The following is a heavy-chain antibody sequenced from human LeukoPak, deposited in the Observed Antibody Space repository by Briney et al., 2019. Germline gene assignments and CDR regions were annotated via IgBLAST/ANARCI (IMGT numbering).Heavy chain of an antibody. CDR1: GGSFSGYY. CDR2: INHSGST. V-gene: IGHV4-34*01. D-gene: IGHD2-15*01. CDR3: ARRPCSGGSCYFRTYAFDI. J-gene: IGHJ3*02. Sequence: SETLSLTCAVYGGSFSGYYWSWIRQPPGKGLEWIGEINHSGSTNYNPSLKSRVTISVDTSKNQFSLKQSSVTAADTAVYYCARRPCSGGSCYFRTYAFDIWGQGTMVTVSS.